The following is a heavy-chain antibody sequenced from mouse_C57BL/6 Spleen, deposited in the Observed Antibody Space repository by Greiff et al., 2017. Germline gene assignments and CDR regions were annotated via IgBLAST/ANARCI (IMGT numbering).Heavy chain of an antibody. Sequence: QVHVKQPGAELVKPGASVKLSCKASGYTFTSYWMHWVKQRPGRGLEWIGRIDPNSGGTKYNEKFKSKATLTVDKPSSTAYMQLSSLTSEDSAVYYCARDYGSSYRYFDVWGTGTTVTVSS. CDR3: ARDYGSSYRYFDV. D-gene: IGHD1-1*01. V-gene: IGHV1-72*01. J-gene: IGHJ1*03. CDR1: GYTFTSYW. CDR2: IDPNSGGT.